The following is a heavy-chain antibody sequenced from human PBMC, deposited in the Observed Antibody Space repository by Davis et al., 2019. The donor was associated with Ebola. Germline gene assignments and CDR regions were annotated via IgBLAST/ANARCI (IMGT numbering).Heavy chain of an antibody. J-gene: IGHJ4*02. CDR1: GYTFTGYY. V-gene: IGHV1-2*02. CDR2: INPNSGGT. CDR3: ARDKEGLRRYFDY. D-gene: IGHD4-17*01. Sequence: ASVKVSCKASGYTFTGYYMHWARQAPGQGLEWMGWINPNSGGTNYAQKFQGRVTMTRDTSISTAYMELSRLRSDDTAVYYCARDKEGLRRYFDYWGQGTLVTVSS.